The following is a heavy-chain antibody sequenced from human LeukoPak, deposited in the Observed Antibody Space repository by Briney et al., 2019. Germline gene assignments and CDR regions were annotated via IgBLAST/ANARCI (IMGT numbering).Heavy chain of an antibody. J-gene: IGHJ4*02. CDR3: ARELRYFDWLAENHYFDY. Sequence: GASVKVSCKASGYTFTGYYMHCVRQTPGQRREWMGWINPNSGGTNCAQKFQGRVTMTRDTSISTAYMELSRLRSDDTAVYYCARELRYFDWLAENHYFDYWGQGTLVTVSS. D-gene: IGHD3-9*01. CDR2: INPNSGGT. V-gene: IGHV1-2*02. CDR1: GYTFTGYY.